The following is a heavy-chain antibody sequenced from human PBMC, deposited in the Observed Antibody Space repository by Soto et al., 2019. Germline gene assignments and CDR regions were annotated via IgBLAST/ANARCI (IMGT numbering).Heavy chain of an antibody. CDR3: ARETGSWFDH. V-gene: IGHV1-8*01. CDR2: MNPNSGNT. CDR1: GYTFTSYD. D-gene: IGHD3-10*01. J-gene: IGHJ5*02. Sequence: QVQLVQSGAEVKKPVASVKVSCKASGYTFTSYDINWVRQATGQGLEWMGWMNPNSGNTGFAQKFQGRVTMARNTSIITAYMELSSVRSEDTAVYYCARETGSWFDHWGQGALVTVSS.